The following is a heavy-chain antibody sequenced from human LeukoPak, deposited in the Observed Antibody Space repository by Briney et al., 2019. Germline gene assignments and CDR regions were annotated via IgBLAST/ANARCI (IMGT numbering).Heavy chain of an antibody. CDR1: GYTLTELS. D-gene: IGHD1-26*01. V-gene: IGHV1-24*01. Sequence: ASVKVSCKVSGYTLTELSMHWVRQAPGKGLEWMGGFDPEDGETIYAQKFQGRVTMTEDTSTDTAYMELSSLRSEDTAVYYCATDHQSTIVGATLGGYWGQGTLVTVSS. J-gene: IGHJ4*02. CDR3: ATDHQSTIVGATLGGY. CDR2: FDPEDGET.